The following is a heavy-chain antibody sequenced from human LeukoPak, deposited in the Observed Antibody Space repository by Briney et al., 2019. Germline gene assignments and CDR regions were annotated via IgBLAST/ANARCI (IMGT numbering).Heavy chain of an antibody. Sequence: GGSLRLSCAASGFTFSGSAMHWVRQASGKGLEWVGRIRSKANSYATAYAASVKGRFTISRDDSKNTAYLQMNSLKTEDTAVYYCTQHLLFPWEPHGIDIWGQGTMVTVSS. V-gene: IGHV3-73*01. CDR3: TQHLLFPWEPHGIDI. D-gene: IGHD1-26*01. CDR2: IRSKANSYAT. J-gene: IGHJ3*02. CDR1: GFTFSGSA.